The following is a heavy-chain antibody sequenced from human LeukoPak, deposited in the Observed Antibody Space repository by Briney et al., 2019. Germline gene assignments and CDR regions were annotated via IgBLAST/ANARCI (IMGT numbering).Heavy chain of an antibody. CDR1: GGSISSYY. J-gene: IGHJ6*03. CDR3: ARDGGGYCSGGSCYSPYYYYYYMDV. Sequence: PSETLSLTCTVSGGSISSYYWSWIRQPAGKGLEWIGRIYTSGSTNYNPSLKSRVTMSVDTSKNQFSLKLSSVTAADTAVYYCARDGGGYCSGGSCYSPYYYYYYMDVWGKGTTVTISS. D-gene: IGHD2-15*01. CDR2: IYTSGST. V-gene: IGHV4-4*07.